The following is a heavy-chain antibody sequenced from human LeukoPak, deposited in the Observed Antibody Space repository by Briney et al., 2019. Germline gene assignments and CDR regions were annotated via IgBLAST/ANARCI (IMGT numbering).Heavy chain of an antibody. J-gene: IGHJ4*02. D-gene: IGHD1-26*01. V-gene: IGHV6-1*01. Sequence: SQTLSLTCAISGDSFSSKSASWNWLRQSPSRGLEWLGRTYSRSKWFNDYAVSVESRITINPDTSKNQFSLHLSSVTPDDTAVYYCARGTGSLDYWGQGTLVTVSS. CDR1: GDSFSSKSAS. CDR3: ARGTGSLDY. CDR2: TYSRSKWFN.